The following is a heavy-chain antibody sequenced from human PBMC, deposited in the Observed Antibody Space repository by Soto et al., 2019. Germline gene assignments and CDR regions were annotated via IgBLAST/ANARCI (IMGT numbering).Heavy chain of an antibody. D-gene: IGHD3-22*01. CDR3: AREGRYYYDSSGYYYDPDAFDI. V-gene: IGHV1-2*02. CDR1: GYTFTGYY. Sequence: ASVKVSCKASGYTFTGYYMHWVRQAPGQGHEWMGWINPNSGGTNYAQKFQGRVTMTRDTSISTAYMELSRLRSDDTAVYYCAREGRYYYDSSGYYYDPDAFDIWGQGTMVTVSS. J-gene: IGHJ3*02. CDR2: INPNSGGT.